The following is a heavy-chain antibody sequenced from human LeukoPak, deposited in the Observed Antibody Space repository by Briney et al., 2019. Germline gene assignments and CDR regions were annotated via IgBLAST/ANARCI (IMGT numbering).Heavy chain of an antibody. CDR2: IYYSGST. J-gene: IGHJ4*02. V-gene: IGHV4-39*07. CDR3: ASTTSDYGVDY. D-gene: IGHD4-17*01. CDR1: GGSISSSSYY. Sequence: SETLSLTCTVSGGSISSSSYYWGWIRQPPGKGLEWIGSIYYSGSTYYNPSPKSRVTISVDTSKNQFSLKLSSVTAADTAVYYCASTTSDYGVDYWGQGTLVTVSS.